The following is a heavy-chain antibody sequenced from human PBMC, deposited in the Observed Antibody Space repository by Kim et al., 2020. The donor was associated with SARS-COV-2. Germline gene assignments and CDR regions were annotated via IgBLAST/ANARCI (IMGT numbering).Heavy chain of an antibody. CDR3: ARGPIAAAGTLDY. D-gene: IGHD6-13*01. Sequence: YADSVKGRLTISRDNAKNSLYLQMNSLRAEDTAVYYCARGPIAAAGTLDYWGQGTLVTVSS. V-gene: IGHV3-21*01. J-gene: IGHJ4*02.